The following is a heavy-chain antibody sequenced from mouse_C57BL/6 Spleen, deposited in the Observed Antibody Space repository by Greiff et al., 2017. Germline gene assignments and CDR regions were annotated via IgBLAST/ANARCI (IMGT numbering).Heavy chain of an antibody. J-gene: IGHJ2*01. CDR1: GYAFSSSW. V-gene: IGHV1-82*01. CDR3: ARAYYYGSSYLYYFDY. D-gene: IGHD1-1*01. CDR2: IYPGDGDT. Sequence: VKLMESGPELVKPGASVKISCKASGYAFSSSWMNWVKQRPGKGLEWIGRIYPGDGDTNYNGKFKGKATLTADKSSSTAYMQLSSLTSEDSAVYFCARAYYYGSSYLYYFDYWGQGTTLTVSS.